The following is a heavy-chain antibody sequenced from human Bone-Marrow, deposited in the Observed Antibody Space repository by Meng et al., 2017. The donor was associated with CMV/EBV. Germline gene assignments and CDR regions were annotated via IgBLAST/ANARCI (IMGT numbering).Heavy chain of an antibody. CDR2: IRYDGSNK. CDR3: ARDTEYYDFWSGYSGGSYYYYGMDV. D-gene: IGHD3-3*01. CDR1: GFTFSSYA. J-gene: IGHJ6*02. V-gene: IGHV3-30*02. Sequence: GESLKISCAASGFTFSSYAMHWVRQAPGKGLEWVAFIRYDGSNKYYADSVKGRFTISRDDSKNTLYLQMNSLRAEDTAVYYCARDTEYYDFWSGYSGGSYYYYGMDVWGQGTTVTVSS.